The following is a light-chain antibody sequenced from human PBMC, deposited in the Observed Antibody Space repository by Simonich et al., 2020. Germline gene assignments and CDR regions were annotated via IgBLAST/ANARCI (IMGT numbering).Light chain of an antibody. Sequence: QSALTQPASVSGSPGQSITISCPGTSSDVGGYNYVSWYQQHPGKAPKLMIYDVSNRPSGVANLFSGSKSGNTASLTISGLQAEDEADYYCSSYTSSSTLVFGTGTKVTVL. CDR2: DVS. CDR3: SSYTSSSTLV. J-gene: IGLJ1*01. CDR1: SSDVGGYNY. V-gene: IGLV2-14*03.